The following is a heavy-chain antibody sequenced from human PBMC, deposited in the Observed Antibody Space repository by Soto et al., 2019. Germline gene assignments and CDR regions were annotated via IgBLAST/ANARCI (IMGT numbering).Heavy chain of an antibody. CDR3: AKARGIITPAPGPY. CDR1: GFTFSTYA. CDR2: ISGSGGDT. V-gene: IGHV3-23*01. D-gene: IGHD3-16*01. Sequence: EVQLFASGGGLVQPVESLRLFCAASGFTFSTYAMSWVRQAPGKGLEWVSVISGSGGDTYYADSVKGRFTIARDNSKHTLSLQMNSLRAEDTDVYYCAKARGIITPAPGPYWGQGTQVTVPS. J-gene: IGHJ1*01.